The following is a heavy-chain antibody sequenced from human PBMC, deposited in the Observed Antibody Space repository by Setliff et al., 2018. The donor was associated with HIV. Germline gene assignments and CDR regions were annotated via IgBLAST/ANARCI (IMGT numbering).Heavy chain of an antibody. D-gene: IGHD5-12*01. Sequence: PSETLSLTCTVSGGSISSGDYYWSWIRQHPRKGLEWIGRIYTSGSTKYNPSLKSRVTISVDTSKNQFSLKLRSVTAADTAVYYCARGPLGGYDSNWYFDLWGRGTLVTVSS. J-gene: IGHJ2*01. CDR2: IYTSGST. V-gene: IGHV4-61*02. CDR1: GGSISSGDYY. CDR3: ARGPLGGYDSNWYFDL.